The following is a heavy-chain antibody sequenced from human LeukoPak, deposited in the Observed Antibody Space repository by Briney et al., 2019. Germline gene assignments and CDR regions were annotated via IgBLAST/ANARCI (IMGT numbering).Heavy chain of an antibody. J-gene: IGHJ6*02. V-gene: IGHV3-48*03. CDR2: ISSSGSTI. CDR1: GFTFSSYE. Sequence: GGSLRLSCAASGFTFSSYEMNWVRQAPGKGLEWVSYISSSGSTIYYADSVKGRFTISRDNAKNTLYLQLNSLRAEDTAVYYCARGNYGMDVWGQGTTVIVSS. CDR3: ARGNYGMDV.